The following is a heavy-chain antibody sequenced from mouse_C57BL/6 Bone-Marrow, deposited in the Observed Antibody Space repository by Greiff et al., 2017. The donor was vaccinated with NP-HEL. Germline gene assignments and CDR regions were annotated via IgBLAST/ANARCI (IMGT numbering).Heavy chain of an antibody. V-gene: IGHV1-82*01. D-gene: IGHD1-1*01. CDR1: GYAFSSSW. J-gene: IGHJ2*01. Sequence: VQLQESGPELVKPGASVKISCKASGYAFSSSWMNWVKQRPGKGLEWIGRIYPGDGDTNYNGKFKGKATLTADKSSSTAYMQLSSLTSEDSAVYFCAREHYGSSYWGQGTTLTVSS. CDR2: IYPGDGDT. CDR3: AREHYGSSY.